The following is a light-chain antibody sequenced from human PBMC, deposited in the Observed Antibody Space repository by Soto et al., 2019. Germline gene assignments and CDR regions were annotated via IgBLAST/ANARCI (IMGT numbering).Light chain of an antibody. CDR3: QQRSNWPLT. J-gene: IGKJ4*01. V-gene: IGKV3-11*01. Sequence: EIVLTQSPATLSLSPGERATLSCRASQSVSSYLAWYQQKPGLAPRLLIYDASNRATGNPGRFSGSGSGTDFTLTISSLEPEDVAVYYCQQRSNWPLTFGGGTKVEIK. CDR2: DAS. CDR1: QSVSSY.